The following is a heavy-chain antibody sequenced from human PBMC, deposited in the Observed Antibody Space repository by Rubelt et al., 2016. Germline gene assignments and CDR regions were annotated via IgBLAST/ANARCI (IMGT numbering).Heavy chain of an antibody. CDR1: EYTFTSYD. Sequence: QVQLVQSGTEAKKPGASVKVSCKGSEYTFTSYDINWVRQATGQGLEWMGWMNPNTGNTGYAQKFQGRVTMTTDTSTNTAYVELRSLGSDDTAVYYCARGRGGLVDYWGQGTLVTVTA. J-gene: IGHJ4*02. CDR2: MNPNTGNT. CDR3: ARGRGGLVDY. D-gene: IGHD2-15*01. V-gene: IGHV1-8*01.